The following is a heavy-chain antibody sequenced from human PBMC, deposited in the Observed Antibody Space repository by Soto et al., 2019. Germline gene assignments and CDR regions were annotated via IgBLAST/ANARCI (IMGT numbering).Heavy chain of an antibody. D-gene: IGHD6-19*01. CDR2: IYYSGST. CDR1: GGSSSSYY. V-gene: IGHV4-59*01. CDR3: ARDIKDRSGSYSDP. J-gene: IGHJ5*02. Sequence: SETLSLTCTVSGGSSSSYYWSWVRQPPGKGLEWIGYIYYSGSTNYNPSLKSRVTISVDTSKNQFSLKLSSVTAADTAVYYCARDIKDRSGSYSDPWGQGTLVTVSS.